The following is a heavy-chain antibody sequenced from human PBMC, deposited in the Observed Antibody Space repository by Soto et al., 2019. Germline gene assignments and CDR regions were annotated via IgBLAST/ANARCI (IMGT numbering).Heavy chain of an antibody. V-gene: IGHV1-18*01. D-gene: IGHD4-17*01. Sequence: QVQLVQSGAEVKKPGASVKVSCKASGYTFTSYDISWVRQAPGQGLEWMGWISPHNGNTNSARKLQGRVTMTTDTSTCTAYMELRSLRSDDTAVYYCAEGMVPPTMTKTGFDTFDFWGQGTMVTVSS. CDR2: ISPHNGNT. CDR1: GYTFTSYD. CDR3: AEGMVPPTMTKTGFDTFDF. J-gene: IGHJ3*01.